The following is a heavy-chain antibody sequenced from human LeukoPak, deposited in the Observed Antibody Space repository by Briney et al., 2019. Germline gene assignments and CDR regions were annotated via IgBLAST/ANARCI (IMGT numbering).Heavy chain of an antibody. CDR3: ARDKTSPTGPNWFDP. J-gene: IGHJ5*02. Sequence: SETLSLTCTVSGYSISSGYYWGWIRQPPGKGLEWIGSIYHSGSTYYNPSLKSRVTISVDTSKNQFSLKLSSVTAADTAVYYCARDKTSPTGPNWFDPWGQGTLVTVSS. V-gene: IGHV4-38-2*02. CDR2: IYHSGST. CDR1: GYSISSGYY.